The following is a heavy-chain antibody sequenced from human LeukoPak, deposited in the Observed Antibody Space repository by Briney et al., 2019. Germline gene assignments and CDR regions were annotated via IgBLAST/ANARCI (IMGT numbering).Heavy chain of an antibody. CDR1: GFTFDDYA. Sequence: PGRSLRLSCAASGFTFDDYAMHWVRQAPGKGLEWVSGISWNSGSIGYADSVKGRFTISRDNAKNSLYLQMNSLRAEDTAVYYCANDGIDDFWSGYTPWGQGTLVTVSS. CDR3: ANDGIDDFWSGYTP. D-gene: IGHD3-3*01. V-gene: IGHV3-9*01. J-gene: IGHJ5*02. CDR2: ISWNSGSI.